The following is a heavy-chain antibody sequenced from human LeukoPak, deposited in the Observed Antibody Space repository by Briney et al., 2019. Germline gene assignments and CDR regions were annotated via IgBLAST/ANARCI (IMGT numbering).Heavy chain of an antibody. D-gene: IGHD3-9*01. Sequence: SVXVSXKASXYTFTSYGISWVRQAPGQGLEWMGIINPSGGSTSYAQKFQGRVTMTRDTSTSTVYMELSSLRSEDTAVYYCARGLEGSDDIFPYGMDVWGQGTTVTVSS. CDR2: INPSGGST. V-gene: IGHV1-46*01. CDR1: XYTFTSYG. CDR3: ARGLEGSDDIFPYGMDV. J-gene: IGHJ6*02.